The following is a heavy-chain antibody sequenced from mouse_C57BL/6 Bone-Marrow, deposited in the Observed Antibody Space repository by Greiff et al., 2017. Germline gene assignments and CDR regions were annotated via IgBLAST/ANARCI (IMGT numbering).Heavy chain of an antibody. CDR2: IDPSDSYT. J-gene: IGHJ3*01. Sequence: QVQLQQPGAELVKPGASVKLSCKASGYNFTSYWMQWVKQRPGQGLEWIGEIDPSDSYTNYNQKFKGKATLTVDTSSSTAYMQLSSLTSEDSAVFYCARGGSVFAYWGQGTLVTVSA. V-gene: IGHV1-50*01. CDR1: GYNFTSYW. CDR3: ARGGSVFAY.